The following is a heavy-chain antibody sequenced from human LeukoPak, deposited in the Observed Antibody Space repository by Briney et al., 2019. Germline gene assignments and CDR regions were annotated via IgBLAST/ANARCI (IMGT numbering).Heavy chain of an antibody. CDR1: GFTFNNAW. Sequence: PGGSLRLSCAASGFTFNNAWMTWVRQAPGKGLEWVGRIKSKTDGGTTHYGAPVKGRFTISRDDSKNTPYLQMNSLKTEDTAVYYCTTDPPRYCSSASCYTGYWGQGTLVTVSS. J-gene: IGHJ4*02. CDR3: TTDPPRYCSSASCYTGY. D-gene: IGHD2-2*01. CDR2: IKSKTDGGTT. V-gene: IGHV3-15*01.